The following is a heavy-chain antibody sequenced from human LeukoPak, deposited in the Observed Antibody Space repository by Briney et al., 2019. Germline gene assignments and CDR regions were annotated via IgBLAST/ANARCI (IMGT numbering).Heavy chain of an antibody. V-gene: IGHV3-11*04. J-gene: IGHJ4*02. D-gene: IGHD3-22*01. Sequence: PGGSLRLSCAASGFTFSDYYMSWIRQAPGKGLEWVSYISSSGSTIYYADSVKGRFTISRDNAKNSLYLQMNSLRAEDTAVYYCAKDLSSGWSFDSWGQGTLVTVSS. CDR1: GFTFSDYY. CDR2: ISSSGSTI. CDR3: AKDLSSGWSFDS.